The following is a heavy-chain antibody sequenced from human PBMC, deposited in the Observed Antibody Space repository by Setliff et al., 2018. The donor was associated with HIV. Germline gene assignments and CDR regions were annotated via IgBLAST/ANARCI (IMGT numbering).Heavy chain of an antibody. CDR1: GGSFSGYY. V-gene: IGHV4-34*01. CDR2: FYYSGST. CDR3: ARAGYYGSTSYWEYFQH. Sequence: SETLSLTCAVYGGSFSGYYWGWIRQPPGKGLEWIGSFYYSGSTSYNPSLKSRVTISGDTSKNQVSLRLSSVTAADTAVYWCARAGYYGSTSYWEYFQHWGQGTLVTSPQ. J-gene: IGHJ1*01. D-gene: IGHD3-22*01.